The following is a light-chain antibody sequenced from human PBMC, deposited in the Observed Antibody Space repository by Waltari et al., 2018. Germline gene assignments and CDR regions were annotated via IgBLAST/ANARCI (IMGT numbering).Light chain of an antibody. Sequence: DIQMTQSPSSLSTSVGDRVTITCQASQDITDYLNWYQHKPGKAPKHLFYDAFNLETGVPSRFSGSGSGTDFTFTISSLQAEDIATYYCQQHDSLPITFGGGTKVEIK. CDR2: DAF. V-gene: IGKV1-33*01. CDR1: QDITDY. J-gene: IGKJ4*01. CDR3: QQHDSLPIT.